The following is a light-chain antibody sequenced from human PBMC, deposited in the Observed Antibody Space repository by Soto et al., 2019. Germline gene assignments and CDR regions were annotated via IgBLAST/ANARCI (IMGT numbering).Light chain of an antibody. CDR3: QQYGSSIT. CDR1: QSVKSSY. J-gene: IGKJ5*01. Sequence: EIVLTQSPGTLSLSPGERATLPCRASQSVKSSYLAWYQHKPGQAPRLLIYGTSSRATGIPDRFSGSGSGTDFTLAICRLEPEDFAVYYCQQYGSSITFGQGTDWRL. CDR2: GTS. V-gene: IGKV3-20*01.